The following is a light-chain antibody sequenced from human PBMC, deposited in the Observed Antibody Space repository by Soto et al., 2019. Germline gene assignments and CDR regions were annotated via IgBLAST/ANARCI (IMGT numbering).Light chain of an antibody. CDR3: QQYGSSPPYT. CDR2: GAL. CDR1: QSVSSSY. V-gene: IGKV3-20*01. Sequence: EIVLTQSPGTLSLSPGERATLSCRASQSVSSSYLAWYQQKPVQAPRLLIYGALNRATGIPDRFSASGSGTDFTLTISRLEPEDFAMYYCQQYGSSPPYTFGQGTKLEIK. J-gene: IGKJ2*01.